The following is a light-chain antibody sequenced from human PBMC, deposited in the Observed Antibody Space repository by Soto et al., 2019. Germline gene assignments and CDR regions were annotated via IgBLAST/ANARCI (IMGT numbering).Light chain of an antibody. CDR2: SNN. J-gene: IGLJ2*01. CDR1: SSNIGSNT. V-gene: IGLV1-44*01. CDR3: AAWDDSLNGVV. Sequence: QSALAQPPSASGTPGQRVTISCSGSSSNIGSNTVNWYQQLPGTAPKLLIYSNNQRPSGVPDRFSGSKSGTSASLAIRGLQSEDEADYYCAAWDDSLNGVVFGGGTQL.